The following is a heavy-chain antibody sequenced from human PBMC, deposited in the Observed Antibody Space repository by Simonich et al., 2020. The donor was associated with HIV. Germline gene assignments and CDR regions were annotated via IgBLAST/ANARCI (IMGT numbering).Heavy chain of an antibody. Sequence: QVQLQQWGAGLLKPSETLSLSCAVYGGSFSDYYWSWIRQSPGKGLEWIGEINHSGTTNSNPSLKSRGTISVDTSKNQFSLKLSSVTVADTAVYYCARNGFYYDSSGYCLFDYWGQGTLVTVSS. V-gene: IGHV4-34*01. J-gene: IGHJ4*02. D-gene: IGHD3-22*01. CDR3: ARNGFYYDSSGYCLFDY. CDR1: GGSFSDYY. CDR2: INHSGTT.